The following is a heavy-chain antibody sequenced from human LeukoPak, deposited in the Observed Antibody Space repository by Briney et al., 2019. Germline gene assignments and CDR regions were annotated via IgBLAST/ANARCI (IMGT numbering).Heavy chain of an antibody. CDR2: ITSRGSTI. V-gene: IGHV3-11*01. Sequence: GGSLRLSCAASGFTFSKYAMSWVRQAPGKGLEWVSYITSRGSTIYHADSVKGRFTISRDNAKNSLYLQMNSLRAEDTAVYYCARWLRGIADEDGVDVWGQGTTVTVSS. J-gene: IGHJ6*02. D-gene: IGHD6-13*01. CDR1: GFTFSKYA. CDR3: ARWLRGIADEDGVDV.